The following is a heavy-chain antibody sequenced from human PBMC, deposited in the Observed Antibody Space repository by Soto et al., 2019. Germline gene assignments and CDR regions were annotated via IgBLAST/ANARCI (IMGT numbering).Heavy chain of an antibody. CDR3: AKEVRYCSSTSCPADY. J-gene: IGHJ4*02. CDR2: ISYDGSNK. Sequence: LRLSCSASGFTFSSYGMHWVRQAPGKGLEWVAVISYDGSNKYYADSVKGRFTISRDNSKNTLYLQMNSLRAEDTAVYYCAKEVRYCSSTSCPADYWGQGTLVTVSS. V-gene: IGHV3-30*18. CDR1: GFTFSSYG. D-gene: IGHD2-2*01.